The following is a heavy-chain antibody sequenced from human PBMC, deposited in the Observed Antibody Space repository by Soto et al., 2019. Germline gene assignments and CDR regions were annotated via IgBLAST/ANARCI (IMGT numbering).Heavy chain of an antibody. D-gene: IGHD3-22*01. CDR3: ARDDSSGYQGLFDP. Sequence: SETLSLTCAVSGGSISSSNWWSCVRQPPGKGLEWIGEIYHGGTTNYDPSLKSRVTISVDKSKNQFSLKLSSVTAADTAVYYCARDDSSGYQGLFDPWGQGNLVTVSS. CDR1: GGSISSSNW. J-gene: IGHJ5*02. V-gene: IGHV4-4*02. CDR2: IYHGGTT.